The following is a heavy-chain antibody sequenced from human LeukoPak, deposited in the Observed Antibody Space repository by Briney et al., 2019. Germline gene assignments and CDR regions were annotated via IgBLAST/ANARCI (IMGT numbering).Heavy chain of an antibody. Sequence: ASVKVPCKASGYTFTGYYMRWVRQAPGQGLEYMGWINPNSGDTNHAQNFQGRVTLTRDTSISTAYMELSSLRSDDSALYYCAGEYCSGGTCRQGFDYWGQGTLVTVSS. CDR1: GYTFTGYY. J-gene: IGHJ4*02. D-gene: IGHD2-15*01. CDR2: INPNSGDT. CDR3: AGEYCSGGTCRQGFDY. V-gene: IGHV1-2*02.